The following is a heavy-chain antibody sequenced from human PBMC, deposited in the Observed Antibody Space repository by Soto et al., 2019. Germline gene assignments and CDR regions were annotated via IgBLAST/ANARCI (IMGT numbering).Heavy chain of an antibody. CDR3: AKEVEGGWYYFDY. CDR1: GFTFSTYA. CDR2: ISDSDGST. Sequence: EVQLLESGGGLVQPGGSLRLSCAASGFTFSTYAMTWVRQAPGKGLEWVSTISDSDGSTYYADSVKGRFTISRDNSKNTVYLQMNSQRAEDTAVYYCAKEVEGGWYYFDYWGQGTLVTVSS. D-gene: IGHD2-15*01. V-gene: IGHV3-23*01. J-gene: IGHJ4*02.